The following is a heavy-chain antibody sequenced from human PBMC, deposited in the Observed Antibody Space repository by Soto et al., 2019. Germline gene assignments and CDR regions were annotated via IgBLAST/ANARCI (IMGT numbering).Heavy chain of an antibody. V-gene: IGHV1-2*02. CDR3: ARPISWIQLWSPHDAFDI. Sequence: VASVKVSCKASGYTFTGYYMHWVRQAPGQGLEWMGWINPNSGGTNYAQKFQGRVTMTRDTSISTAYMELSRLRSDDTAVYYCARPISWIQLWSPHDAFDIWGQGTMVTVSS. CDR2: INPNSGGT. D-gene: IGHD5-18*01. CDR1: GYTFTGYY. J-gene: IGHJ3*02.